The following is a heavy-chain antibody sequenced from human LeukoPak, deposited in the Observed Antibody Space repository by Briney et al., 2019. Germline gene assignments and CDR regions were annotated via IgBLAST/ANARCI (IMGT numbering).Heavy chain of an antibody. Sequence: GGSLRLSCAASGFIFSSYGMHWVRQAPGKGLEWVAFIRYDGSKKYYADSVKGRFTISRDNSKNTLYLQMNSLRSDDTAVYYCATGYSSPLDAFDIWGQGTMVTVSS. CDR3: ATGYSSPLDAFDI. CDR2: IRYDGSKK. V-gene: IGHV3-30*02. J-gene: IGHJ3*02. D-gene: IGHD5-12*01. CDR1: GFIFSSYG.